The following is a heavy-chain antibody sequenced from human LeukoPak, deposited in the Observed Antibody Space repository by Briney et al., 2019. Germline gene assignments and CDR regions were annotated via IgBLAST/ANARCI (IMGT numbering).Heavy chain of an antibody. Sequence: PGGSLRLSCVASGFTFSNFEMTWVRQAPEKGLEWASYISSSGSSKYYGDSVKGRFTISRDNAKNALYLQMNSLRAEDTAVYYCARDDADYFEYWGQGTLVTVSS. CDR3: ARDDADYFEY. V-gene: IGHV3-48*03. CDR2: ISSSGSSK. CDR1: GFTFSNFE. J-gene: IGHJ4*02.